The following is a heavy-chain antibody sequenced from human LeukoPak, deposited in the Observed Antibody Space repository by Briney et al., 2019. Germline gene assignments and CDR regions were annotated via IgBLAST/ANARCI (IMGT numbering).Heavy chain of an antibody. D-gene: IGHD1-14*01. J-gene: IGHJ3*02. CDR3: AKGATVGKEALDI. Sequence: SVKVSCKASGGIFSNHAVTWVRQAPGQGLEWMGRIIPMIGTAKYAQKFQGRVTFTAGTSTNTAYMELSSLTSEDTALYFCAKGATVGKEALDIWGQGSLVTVSS. CDR1: GGIFSNHA. V-gene: IGHV1-69*04. CDR2: IIPMIGTA.